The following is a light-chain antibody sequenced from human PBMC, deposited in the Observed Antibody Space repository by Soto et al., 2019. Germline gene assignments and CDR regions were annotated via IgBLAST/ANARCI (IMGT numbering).Light chain of an antibody. CDR3: QQYNNWPPWT. V-gene: IGKV3-15*01. CDR1: QSVSSN. J-gene: IGKJ1*01. CDR2: GAS. Sequence: EIVMTQSPATLSVSPGERVTLSCRASQSVSSNLAWYQQKPGQAPRLLIYGASNRATGIPARFSGSGSGTEFTLTISSLQSEDFAVYYCQQYNNWPPWTFGQGTKVEI.